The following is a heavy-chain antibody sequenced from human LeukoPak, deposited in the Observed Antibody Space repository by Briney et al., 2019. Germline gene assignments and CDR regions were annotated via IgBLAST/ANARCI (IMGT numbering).Heavy chain of an antibody. V-gene: IGHV1-8*03. J-gene: IGHJ6*03. CDR3: ARGRRLRGVTSRPIYYYYYMDV. D-gene: IGHD3-10*01. CDR2: VNPDNDKT. Sequence: ASVKVSCKASGYTFNTFDINWVRQATGQGPEWMGWVNPDNDKTFYAPKFQGRVSISSNNSINTAYMEFSGLKSDDTAVYYCARGRRLRGVTSRPIYYYYYMDVWGGGTTVTVSS. CDR1: GYTFNTFD.